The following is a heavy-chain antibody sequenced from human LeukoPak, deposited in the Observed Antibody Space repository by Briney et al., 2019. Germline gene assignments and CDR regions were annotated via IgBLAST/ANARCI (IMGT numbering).Heavy chain of an antibody. D-gene: IGHD3-22*01. Sequence: SVKVSFKSSGGTVTSYGISWVRQAPGQGLEWMGRIIPIFGTANYAQKFQSRGTITTDESTSTAYMQLSSLTSQDTAVYYCARFPFGGYSYFDYWGQGTLVTVSS. CDR1: GGTVTSYG. CDR2: IIPIFGTA. V-gene: IGHV1-69*05. J-gene: IGHJ4*02. CDR3: ARFPFGGYSYFDY.